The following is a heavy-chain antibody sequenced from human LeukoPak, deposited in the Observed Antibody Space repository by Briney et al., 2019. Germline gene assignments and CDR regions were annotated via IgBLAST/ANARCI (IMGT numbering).Heavy chain of an antibody. CDR3: ARDPKYYYDSSGYYYEMGAFDI. D-gene: IGHD3-22*01. Sequence: SSETLSLTCTVSGGSISSGGYYWSRIRQHPGKGLEWIGYIYYSGSTYYNPSLKSRVTISVDTSKNQFSLKLSSVTAADTAVYYCARDPKYYYDSSGYYYEMGAFDIWGQGTMVTVSS. V-gene: IGHV4-31*03. J-gene: IGHJ3*02. CDR2: IYYSGST. CDR1: GGSISSGGYY.